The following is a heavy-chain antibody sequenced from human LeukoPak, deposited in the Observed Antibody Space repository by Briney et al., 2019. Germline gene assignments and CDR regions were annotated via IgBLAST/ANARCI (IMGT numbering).Heavy chain of an antibody. V-gene: IGHV3-21*01. CDR2: ISSSSNYI. CDR1: GFTFSSYS. J-gene: IGHJ4*02. D-gene: IGHD3-10*01. CDR3: ARLYYYGSGSYYVDY. Sequence: GGSLRLSCAASGFTFSSYSMNWVRQASGKGLEWVSSISSSSNYIYYADSVKGRFTISRDNAKNSLYLQMNSLRAEDTAVYYCARLYYYGSGSYYVDYWGQGTLVTVSS.